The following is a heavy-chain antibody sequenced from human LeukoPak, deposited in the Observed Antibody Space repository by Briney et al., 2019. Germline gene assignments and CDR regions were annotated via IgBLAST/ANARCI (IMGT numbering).Heavy chain of an antibody. J-gene: IGHJ4*02. CDR3: ARGVRYSGYDYDY. D-gene: IGHD5-12*01. CDR1: GFDFSSYA. CDR2: IIYDGSNK. V-gene: IGHV3-30*04. Sequence: PGGSLRLSCAASGFDFSSYAMHWVRQAPGKGLEWMAVIIYDGSNKNYADSVKGRFTISRDNSRNTLYMKMNSLRVEDTAVYYCARGVRYSGYDYDYWGQGTLVTVS.